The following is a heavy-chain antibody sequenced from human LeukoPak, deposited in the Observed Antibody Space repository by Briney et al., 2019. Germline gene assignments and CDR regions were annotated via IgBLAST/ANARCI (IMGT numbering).Heavy chain of an antibody. CDR2: INPNSGGT. Sequence: ASVKVSCKASGYTFTGYYMHWVRQAPGQGLEWMGRINPNSGGTNYAQKLQGRVTMTRDTSISTAYMELSRLRSDDTAVYYCARAALCGGDCYGDYWGQGTLVTVSS. V-gene: IGHV1-2*06. D-gene: IGHD2-21*02. CDR3: ARAALCGGDCYGDY. CDR1: GYTFTGYY. J-gene: IGHJ4*02.